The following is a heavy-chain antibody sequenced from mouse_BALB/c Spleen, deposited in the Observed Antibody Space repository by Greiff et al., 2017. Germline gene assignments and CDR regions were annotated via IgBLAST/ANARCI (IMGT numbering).Heavy chain of an antibody. D-gene: IGHD1-1*01. CDR2: IDPANGNT. V-gene: IGHV14-3*02. J-gene: IGHJ2*01. Sequence: DVQLQESGAELVKPGASVKLSCTASGFNIKDTYMHWVKQRPEQGLEWIGRIDPANGNTKYDPKFQGKATITADTSSNTAYLQLSSLTSEDTAVYYCARDYYGSSYGDWGQGTTLTVSS. CDR3: ARDYYGSSYGD. CDR1: GFNIKDTY.